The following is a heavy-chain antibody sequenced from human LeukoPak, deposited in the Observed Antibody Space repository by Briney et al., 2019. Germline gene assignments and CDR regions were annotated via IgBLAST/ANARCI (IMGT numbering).Heavy chain of an antibody. CDR1: GFTCSGSA. D-gene: IGHD3-10*01. V-gene: IGHV3-73*01. CDR2: IGSKANNYAT. J-gene: IGHJ4*02. Sequence: PGGSLRLSCAASGFTCSGSAMHWVRQASGKGLEWVGRIGSKANNYATIYAASVKGRVTFSRDDSTSTAYLQMNSLKTEDTAIYHCTPEPYYYAVNWGQGTLVTVAS. CDR3: TPEPYYYAVN.